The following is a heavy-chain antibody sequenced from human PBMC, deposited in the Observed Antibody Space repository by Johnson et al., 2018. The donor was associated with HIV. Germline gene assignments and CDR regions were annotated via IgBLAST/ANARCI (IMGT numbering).Heavy chain of an antibody. CDR2: IYSGGSS. V-gene: IGHV3-66*01. CDR1: DFTVGSIY. CDR3: AKGADYADYEGAFDI. J-gene: IGHJ3*02. Sequence: MLLVESGGGLVQPGRSLRLSCAASDFTVGSIYMSWVRQAPGKGLEWVSLIYSGGSSYYADSVKGRFTISRDNSKDTLYLQMNSLRVEDTAVYYCAKGADYADYEGAFDIWGQGTMVTVSS. D-gene: IGHD4-17*01.